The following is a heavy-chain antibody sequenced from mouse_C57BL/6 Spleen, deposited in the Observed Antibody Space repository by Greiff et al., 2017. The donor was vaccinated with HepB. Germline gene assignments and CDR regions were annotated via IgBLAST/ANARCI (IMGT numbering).Heavy chain of an antibody. CDR2: ISSGGDYI. Sequence: EVKLVESGEGLVKPGGSLKLSCAASGFTFSSYAMSWIRQTPEKRLEWVAYISSGGDYIYYADTVKGRFTISRDNARNTLYLQMSSLKSEDTAMYYCTRDRGNGPMDYWGQGTSVTVSS. V-gene: IGHV5-9-1*02. J-gene: IGHJ4*01. CDR3: TRDRGNGPMDY. CDR1: GFTFSSYA.